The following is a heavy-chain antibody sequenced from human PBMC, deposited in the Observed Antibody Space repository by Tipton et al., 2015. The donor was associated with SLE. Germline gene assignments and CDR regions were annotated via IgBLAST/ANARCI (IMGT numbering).Heavy chain of an antibody. D-gene: IGHD2-2*01. CDR2: IFYRGVT. J-gene: IGHJ6*02. CDR1: GYSISIGHY. V-gene: IGHV4-38-2*02. CDR3: ARGCSSTTCEPFDYFGLDV. Sequence: TLSLTCTVSGYSISIGHYWGWIRQPPWKGLEWIGSIFYRGVTYYNPSLKSRVTMSLDTSKNQFSLKLTSVTAADTAVYFCARGCSSTTCEPFDYFGLDVWGQGTTVTVSS.